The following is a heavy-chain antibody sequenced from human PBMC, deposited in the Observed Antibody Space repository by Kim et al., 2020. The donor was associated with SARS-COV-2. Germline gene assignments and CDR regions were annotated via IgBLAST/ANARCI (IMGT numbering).Heavy chain of an antibody. V-gene: IGHV3-30*02. CDR3: AKDLGGLSDS. D-gene: IGHD3-16*01. CDR2: SDK. J-gene: IGHJ4*02. Sequence: SDKYSANSGKGRFTIFRDNSKNALYRQMNRLRVEDTAGYYCAKDLGGLSDSWGQGTLVTVSS.